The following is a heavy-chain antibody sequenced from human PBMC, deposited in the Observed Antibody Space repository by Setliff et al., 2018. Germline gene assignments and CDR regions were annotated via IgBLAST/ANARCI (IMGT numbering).Heavy chain of an antibody. Sequence: GASVKVSCKTSGYSFTVFGISWVRQAPGQGLEWMGWISPYYGSTDYAQEFQGRVTITRNTSASTAYMELRSLRSEDMAVYYCARAETWAVAGIFWFDPWGQGTLVTVSS. J-gene: IGHJ5*02. CDR3: ARAETWAVAGIFWFDP. V-gene: IGHV1-18*03. CDR1: GYSFTVFG. CDR2: ISPYYGST. D-gene: IGHD6-19*01.